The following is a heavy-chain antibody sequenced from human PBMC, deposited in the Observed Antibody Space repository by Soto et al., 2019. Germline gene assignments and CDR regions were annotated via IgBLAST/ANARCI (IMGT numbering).Heavy chain of an antibody. V-gene: IGHV3-73*01. D-gene: IGHD4-17*01. Sequence: EVQLVESGGGLVQPGGSLKLSCAASGFTFSGSAMHWVRQASGKGLEWVGRIRSKANSYATAYAASVKGRFTISRDDSKNTAYLQMNSLKTEDTAVYYCTSGPPHDYGDYGAFDIWGQGTMVTVSS. J-gene: IGHJ3*02. CDR1: GFTFSGSA. CDR3: TSGPPHDYGDYGAFDI. CDR2: IRSKANSYAT.